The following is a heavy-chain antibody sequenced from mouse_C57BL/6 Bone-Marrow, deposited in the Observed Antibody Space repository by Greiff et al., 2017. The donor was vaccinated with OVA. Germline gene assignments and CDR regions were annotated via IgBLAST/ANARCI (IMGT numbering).Heavy chain of an antibody. D-gene: IGHD1-1*01. Sequence: EVQLVESGEGLVKPGGSLKLSCAASGFTFSSYAMSWVRQTPEKRLEWVAYISSGGDYIYYADTVKGRYTISRDNARNTLYLQMSSLKSEDTAVYYCTRDYCGSSWYYFDYWGQGTTLTVSS. V-gene: IGHV5-9-1*02. CDR3: TRDYCGSSWYYFDY. J-gene: IGHJ2*01. CDR2: ISSGGDYI. CDR1: GFTFSSYA.